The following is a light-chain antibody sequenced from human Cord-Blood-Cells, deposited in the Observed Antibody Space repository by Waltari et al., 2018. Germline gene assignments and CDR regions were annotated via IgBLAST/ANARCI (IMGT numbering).Light chain of an antibody. CDR1: QSISSW. V-gene: IGKV1-5*01. Sequence: DIQMTQSPSTLSASVGDRVTITCRASQSISSWLAWYQQKPGKAPKLLIYDASSLESGVPSRCGGSGSGTEFTLTISSLQPDDFATYYCQQYNSYWTFGQGTKVEIK. CDR2: DAS. CDR3: QQYNSYWT. J-gene: IGKJ1*01.